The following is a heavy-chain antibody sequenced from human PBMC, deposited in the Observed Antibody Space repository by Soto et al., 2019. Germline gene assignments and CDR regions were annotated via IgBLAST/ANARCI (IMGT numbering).Heavy chain of an antibody. Sequence: QVQLQESGPGLVKPSQTLSLTCTVSGGSISSGDYYWSWIRQPPGKGLEWIGYIYYSGSTYYNPSLKSRVTISVDTSKNQFSLKLSSVTAADTAVYYCARVSRELLCASRCWYFDLWGRGTLVTVSS. CDR3: ARVSRELLCASRCWYFDL. V-gene: IGHV4-30-4*01. CDR2: IYYSGST. CDR1: GGSISSGDYY. J-gene: IGHJ2*01. D-gene: IGHD1-26*01.